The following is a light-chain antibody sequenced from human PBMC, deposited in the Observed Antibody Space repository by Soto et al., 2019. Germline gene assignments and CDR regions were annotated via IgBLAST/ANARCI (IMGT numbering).Light chain of an antibody. V-gene: IGKV1-5*01. Sequence: DIQMTQSPSTLSASVGDRVTITCWASQSISSWLAWYQQKPGKAPKLLIYDASSLESGVPSRFSGNGSGTEFTLTISSLQPDDFATYYCQQYNSYPYTFGQGTKLEIK. J-gene: IGKJ2*01. CDR3: QQYNSYPYT. CDR2: DAS. CDR1: QSISSW.